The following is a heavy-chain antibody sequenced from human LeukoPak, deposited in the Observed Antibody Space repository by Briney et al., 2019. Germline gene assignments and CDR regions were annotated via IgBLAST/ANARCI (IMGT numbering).Heavy chain of an antibody. D-gene: IGHD6-6*01. CDR3: ARYSSSATYFDS. J-gene: IGHJ4*02. Sequence: PGGSLRLSCAVSGLSFDTNWMSWVRQVPGKGLEWVANINQDGSQKNYLDSLRGRLTIFRDNAKNPLSLQMDSLRAEDTALYYCARYSSSATYFDSWGQGTLVTVSS. CDR2: INQDGSQK. CDR1: GLSFDTNW. V-gene: IGHV3-7*05.